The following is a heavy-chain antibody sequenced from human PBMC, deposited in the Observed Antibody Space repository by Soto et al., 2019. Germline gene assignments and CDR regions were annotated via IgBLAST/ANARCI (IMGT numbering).Heavy chain of an antibody. D-gene: IGHD6-13*01. CDR2: ISWNSGSI. CDR3: AKDVKYSIAAAGSYYDF. CDR1: GFTFDDYA. Sequence: PGGSLRLSCAASGFTFDDYAMHWVRQAPGKGLEWVSGISWNSGSIGYADSVKGRFTISRDNSRNTVYLQMNTLRAEDTAVYFCAKDVKYSIAAAGSYYDFWGQGTLVTVSS. J-gene: IGHJ4*02. V-gene: IGHV3-9*01.